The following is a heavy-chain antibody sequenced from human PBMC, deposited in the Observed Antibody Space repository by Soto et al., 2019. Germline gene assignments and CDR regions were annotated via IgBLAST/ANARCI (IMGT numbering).Heavy chain of an antibody. J-gene: IGHJ4*02. CDR2: ISYDGSRK. D-gene: IGHD3-16*01. Sequence: LRLSCAASGFTFSRHGMHWVRQAPGKGLEWVAVISYDGSRKYYVDSVKGRFTISRDNSKSTLYLQVNSLRPEDTAVYYCVKDRVESGLGEVDFWGQGTLVTVSS. CDR3: VKDRVESGLGEVDF. V-gene: IGHV3-30*18. CDR1: GFTFSRHG.